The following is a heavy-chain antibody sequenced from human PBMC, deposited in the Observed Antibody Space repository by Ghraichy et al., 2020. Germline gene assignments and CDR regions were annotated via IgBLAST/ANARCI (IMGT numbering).Heavy chain of an antibody. CDR2: IYYSGST. Sequence: SETLSLTCTVSGGSVSSGSYYWSWIRQPPGKGLEWIGYIYYSGSTNYNPSLKSRVTISVDTSKNQFSLKLSSVTAADTAGYYCARVVWDIVVVPAAMGDYYYYYMDVWGKGTTVTVSS. D-gene: IGHD2-2*01. CDR1: GGSVSSGSYY. CDR3: ARVVWDIVVVPAAMGDYYYYYMDV. J-gene: IGHJ6*03. V-gene: IGHV4-61*01.